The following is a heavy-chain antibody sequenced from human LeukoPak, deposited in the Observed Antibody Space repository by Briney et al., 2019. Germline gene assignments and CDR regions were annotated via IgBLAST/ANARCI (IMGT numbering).Heavy chain of an antibody. CDR2: IIPIFGTA. J-gene: IGHJ4*02. CDR3: AKSRIRDGCNSAVGFDY. Sequence: SVKVSCKASGGTFSSYAISWVRQAPGQGLEWMGRIIPIFGTANYAQKFQGRVTITTDESTSTAYMELSSLRSEDTAVYYCAKSRIRDGCNSAVGFDYWGQGTLVTVSS. CDR1: GGTFSSYA. V-gene: IGHV1-69*05. D-gene: IGHD5-24*01.